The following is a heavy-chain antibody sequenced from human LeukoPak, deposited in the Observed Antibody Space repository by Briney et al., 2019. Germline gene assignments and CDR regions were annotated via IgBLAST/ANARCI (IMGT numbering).Heavy chain of an antibody. CDR1: GFIFNTNA. V-gene: IGHV3-23*01. CDR3: TKFDY. Sequence: GGSLRLSCSASGFIFNTNAMTWVRQAPGKGLEWVSTVTGSDGSTFYANSVKGRFTISRDNAKNTVFLHMTSLRAEDTAVYYCTKFDYWGQGVLVTVSS. J-gene: IGHJ4*02. CDR2: VTGSDGST.